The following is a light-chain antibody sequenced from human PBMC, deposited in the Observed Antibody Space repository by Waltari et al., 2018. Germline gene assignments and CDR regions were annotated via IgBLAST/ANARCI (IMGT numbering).Light chain of an antibody. V-gene: IGLV3-21*02. Sequence: SYVLTQPPSVSVAPGQTARIPCEGTNRKIVNWYRQRPGQAPVLVVSDDGDRPSGIPVRCSGSTSETTATLTISRVEAGDEADYYCQVWDNSGVFGTGTKVTVL. CDR3: QVWDNSGV. J-gene: IGLJ1*01. CDR2: DDG. CDR1: NRKI.